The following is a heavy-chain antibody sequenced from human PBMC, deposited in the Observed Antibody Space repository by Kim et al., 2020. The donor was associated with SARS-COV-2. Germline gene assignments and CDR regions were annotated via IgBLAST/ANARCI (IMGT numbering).Heavy chain of an antibody. Sequence: SETLSLTCTVSGGSISSSSYYWGWIRQPPGKGLEWIGSIYYSGSTYYNPSLKSRVTISVDTSKNQFSLKLSSVTAADTAVYYCARRSQLLYRYYFDYWG. CDR3: ARRSQLLYRYYFDY. J-gene: IGHJ4*01. CDR1: GGSISSSSYY. CDR2: IYYSGST. V-gene: IGHV4-39*01. D-gene: IGHD2-2*02.